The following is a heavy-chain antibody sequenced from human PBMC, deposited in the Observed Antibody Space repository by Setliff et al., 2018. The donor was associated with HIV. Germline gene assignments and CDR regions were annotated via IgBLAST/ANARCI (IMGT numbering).Heavy chain of an antibody. V-gene: IGHV4-61*09. CDR3: AKRTFGSGRLDP. CDR1: GDSISSGSYY. D-gene: IGHD3-16*01. Sequence: TLSLTCSVSGDSISSGSYYWSWIRLPAGKGLEWIGQIHTTGSTNYNPSLKSRVTISMDTSKNQFSLNLNSVTATDTAVDYCAKRTFGSGRLDPWGQGTLVTVSS. CDR2: IHTTGST. J-gene: IGHJ5*02.